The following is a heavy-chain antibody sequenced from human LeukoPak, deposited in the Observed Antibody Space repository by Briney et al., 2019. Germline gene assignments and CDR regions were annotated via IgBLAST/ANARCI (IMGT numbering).Heavy chain of an antibody. Sequence: PGRSLRLSCAASGFIFSSYAMHWVRQAPGKGLEWVAVISYDGSNTYYADSVKGRLTISRDSSKNTLYLQMNSLRAEDTAVYYCARVTITIFGAIDYWGQGTLVTVSS. CDR3: ARVTITIFGAIDY. J-gene: IGHJ4*02. D-gene: IGHD3-3*01. V-gene: IGHV3-30-3*01. CDR2: ISYDGSNT. CDR1: GFIFSSYA.